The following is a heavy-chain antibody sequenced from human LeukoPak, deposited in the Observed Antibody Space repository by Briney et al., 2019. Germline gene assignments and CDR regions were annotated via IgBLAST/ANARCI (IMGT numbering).Heavy chain of an antibody. D-gene: IGHD3-3*01. J-gene: IGHJ4*02. CDR3: AKRYYDFPLDY. CDR2: ISANGGET. CDR1: GFTFSIYA. V-gene: IGHV3-23*01. Sequence: GGSLRLSCAASGFTFSIYAMNWVRQAPGKGLEWVSSISANGGETHYADSVKGRSTISRDNSKNTLYLQINNPRVEDTAVYYCAKRYYDFPLDYWGQGTLVTVSS.